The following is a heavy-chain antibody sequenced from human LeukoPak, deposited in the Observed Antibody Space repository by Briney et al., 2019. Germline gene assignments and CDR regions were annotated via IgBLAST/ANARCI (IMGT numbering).Heavy chain of an antibody. D-gene: IGHD3-22*01. CDR1: GFTFSSYG. V-gene: IGHV3-30*02. CDR2: IRYDGSNK. J-gene: IGHJ4*02. Sequence: PGGSLRLSCAASGFTFSSYGMHWVRQAPGKGLEWVAFIRYDGSNKYYADSVKGRFTISRDNSKNTLYLQMNSLRAEDTAVYYCAKDPTPGYYDSSGYYYDYWGQGTLVTVSS. CDR3: AKDPTPGYYDSSGYYYDY.